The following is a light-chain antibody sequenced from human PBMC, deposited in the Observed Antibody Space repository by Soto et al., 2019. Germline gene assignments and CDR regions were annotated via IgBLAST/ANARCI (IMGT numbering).Light chain of an antibody. Sequence: QSVLTQPASVSGSPGQSITISCTGTSSDIGRYKYVSWYQQHPGKAPKLMIYEVSNRPSGVSNRFSGSKSGNTASLTISGLQAEDEADYYCSSYTSSSTPLVFGTGTKVTVL. CDR1: SSDIGRYKY. V-gene: IGLV2-14*01. J-gene: IGLJ1*01. CDR3: SSYTSSSTPLV. CDR2: EVS.